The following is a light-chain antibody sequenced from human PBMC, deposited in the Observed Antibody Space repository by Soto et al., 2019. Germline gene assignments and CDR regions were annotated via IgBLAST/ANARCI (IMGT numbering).Light chain of an antibody. V-gene: IGKV3-20*01. J-gene: IGKJ1*01. Sequence: IVLTQSPGTLSLSPGERATLSCRASQSVSSRSLAWYQQKPGQAPRLLIYTAFRRATGIPDRFSGGGSGTDFTVTISRLESEDFAVYYCHHYSSSRWTFGQGTKVDIK. CDR2: TAF. CDR3: HHYSSSRWT. CDR1: QSVSSRS.